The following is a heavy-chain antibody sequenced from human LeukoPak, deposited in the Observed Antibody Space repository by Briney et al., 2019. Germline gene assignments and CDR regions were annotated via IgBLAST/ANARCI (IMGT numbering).Heavy chain of an antibody. J-gene: IGHJ4*02. V-gene: IGHV1-2*02. CDR2: INPNNGDT. CDR1: GYTFTGYY. CDR3: ARDKDMGSSGGGNDY. D-gene: IGHD2-15*01. Sequence: ASVKVSCKASGYTFTGYYMHWVRQAPGQGLEWMGWINPNNGDTNYAQRFQGRVTMTRDTSISAAYMELSRLRSDDTAVYYCARDKDMGSSGGGNDYWGQGTLVAVSS.